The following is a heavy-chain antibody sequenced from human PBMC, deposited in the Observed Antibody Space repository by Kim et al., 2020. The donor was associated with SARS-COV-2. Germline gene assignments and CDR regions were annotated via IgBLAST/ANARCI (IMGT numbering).Heavy chain of an antibody. V-gene: IGHV1-3*01. CDR1: GYTFTSYA. J-gene: IGHJ4*02. CDR3: ARPMTHLGYFDY. CDR2: INAGNGNT. Sequence: ASVKVSCKASGYTFTSYAMHWVRQAPGQRLEWMGWINAGNGNTKYSQKFQGRVTITRDTSASTAYMELSSLRSEDTAVYYCARPMTHLGYFDYWGQGTLVTVSS. D-gene: IGHD3-16*01.